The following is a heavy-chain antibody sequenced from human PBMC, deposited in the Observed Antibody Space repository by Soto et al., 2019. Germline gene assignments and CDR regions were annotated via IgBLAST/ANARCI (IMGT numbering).Heavy chain of an antibody. CDR1: GFTFSSYA. D-gene: IGHD3-22*01. CDR2: ISGSGGST. Sequence: EVQLLESGGGLVQPGGSLRLSCAASGFTFSSYAMSWVRQAPGKGLEWVSAISGSGGSTYYADSVKGRFTISRDNSKNTLYLQMNSLRAEDTAVYYCATKGRYYDSSGYYVVGAFDLRGHGTMVTVSS. CDR3: ATKGRYYDSSGYYVVGAFDL. J-gene: IGHJ3*01. V-gene: IGHV3-23*01.